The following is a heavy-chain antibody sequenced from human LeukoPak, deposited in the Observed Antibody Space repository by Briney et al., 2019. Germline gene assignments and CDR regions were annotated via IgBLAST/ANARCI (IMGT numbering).Heavy chain of an antibody. CDR3: ARATHKVADY. CDR2: IYYSGST. J-gene: IGHJ4*02. Sequence: SETVSLTCTVSGGSISSGGYYWSWIRQHPGKGLEWIGYIYYSGSTYYNPSLKSRVTISVDTSKNQFSLKLSSVTAADTAVYYCARATHKVADYWGQGTLVTVSS. CDR1: GGSISSGGYY. V-gene: IGHV4-31*03.